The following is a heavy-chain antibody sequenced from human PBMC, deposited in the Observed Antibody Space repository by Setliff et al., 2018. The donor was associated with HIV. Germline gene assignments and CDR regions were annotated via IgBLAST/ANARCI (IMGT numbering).Heavy chain of an antibody. D-gene: IGHD6-19*01. CDR2: ISHSGDT. CDR3: ATDHVTMAGTRFDF. J-gene: IGHJ4*02. Sequence: KPSETLSLTCAVYGGSFAASHWSWIRQSPGKGLEWIGEISHSGDTKYTPSLKGRLTISIDTSKKQFSLRLKSVTAADAAVYYCATDHVTMAGTRFDFWGQGTPVTVSS. V-gene: IGHV4-34*01. CDR1: GGSFAASH.